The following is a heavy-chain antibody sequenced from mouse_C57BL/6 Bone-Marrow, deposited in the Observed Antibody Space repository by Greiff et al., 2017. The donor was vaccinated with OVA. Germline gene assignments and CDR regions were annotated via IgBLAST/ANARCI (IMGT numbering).Heavy chain of an antibody. V-gene: IGHV1-26*01. CDR1: GYTFTDYY. CDR3: ASRLFSAWFAY. Sequence: VQLQQSGPELVKPGASVKISCKASGYTFTDYYMNWVKQSHGKSLEWIGDINPNNGGTSYNQKFKGKATLTVDKSSSTAYMELRSLTSEDSAVYYCASRLFSAWFAYWGQGTLVTVSA. D-gene: IGHD6-5*01. CDR2: INPNNGGT. J-gene: IGHJ3*01.